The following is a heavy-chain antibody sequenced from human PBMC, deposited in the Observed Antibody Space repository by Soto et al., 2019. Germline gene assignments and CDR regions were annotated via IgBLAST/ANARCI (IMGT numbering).Heavy chain of an antibody. V-gene: IGHV3-23*01. CDR3: AKTNGRLKLVTSFDY. D-gene: IGHD5-18*01. CDR2: ISGSGGST. J-gene: IGHJ4*02. Sequence: GGSLRLSCAASGFTFSSYAMSWVRQAPGKGLEWVSAISGSGGSTYYADSVKGRFTISRDNSKNTLYLQMNSLRAEDTAVYYCAKTNGRLKLVTSFDYWGQGTLVTVSS. CDR1: GFTFSSYA.